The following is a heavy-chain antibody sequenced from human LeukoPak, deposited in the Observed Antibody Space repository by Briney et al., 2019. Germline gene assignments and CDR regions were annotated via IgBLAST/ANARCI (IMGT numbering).Heavy chain of an antibody. J-gene: IGHJ4*02. V-gene: IGHV3-53*01. Sequence: GGSLRLSCAASGLTVSSNYMRWVRQAPGRGLEWVSVIYSGGSTYYADSVKGRFTISRDNSKNTLYLQMHSLRAEDTAVYYCARGFGWSFDYWGQGTLVTVSS. CDR1: GLTVSSNY. CDR2: IYSGGST. D-gene: IGHD2-15*01. CDR3: ARGFGWSFDY.